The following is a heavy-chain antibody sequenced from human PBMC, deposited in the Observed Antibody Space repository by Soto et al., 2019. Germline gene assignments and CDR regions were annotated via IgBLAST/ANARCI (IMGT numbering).Heavy chain of an antibody. V-gene: IGHV1-2*04. CDR1: GYTFTGYY. Sequence: ASVKVSCKASGYTFTGYYMHWVRQAPGQGLEWMGWINPNSGGTNYAQKFQGWVTMTRDTSISTAYMELSRLRSDGTAVYYCARIQGRGYCSGGSCYSDYYYGMDVWGQRTTVTVSS. CDR2: INPNSGGT. CDR3: ARIQGRGYCSGGSCYSDYYYGMDV. J-gene: IGHJ6*02. D-gene: IGHD2-15*01.